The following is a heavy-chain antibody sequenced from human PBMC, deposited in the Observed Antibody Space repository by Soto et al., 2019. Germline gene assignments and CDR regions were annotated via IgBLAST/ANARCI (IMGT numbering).Heavy chain of an antibody. CDR1: GSTVSSNY. V-gene: IGHV3-66*01. Sequence: GGSLRLSCAASGSTVSSNYMSWVRQAPGKGLEWVSVIYSGGSTYYTDSVKGRFTISRDNSKNTLYLQMNSLRAEDTAVYYCANQRGGYDRDFDYWGQGTLVTVSS. CDR3: ANQRGGYDRDFDY. D-gene: IGHD5-12*01. J-gene: IGHJ4*02. CDR2: IYSGGST.